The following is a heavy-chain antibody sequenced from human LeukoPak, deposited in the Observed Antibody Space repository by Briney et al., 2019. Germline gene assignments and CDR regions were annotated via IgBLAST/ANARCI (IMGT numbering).Heavy chain of an antibody. CDR1: GGTFSSYA. CDR2: IIPIFGTA. CDR3: AREYSSGWYHYFDY. J-gene: IGHJ4*02. V-gene: IGHV1-69*13. Sequence: ASVKVSCKASGGTFSSYAISWVRQAPGQGLEWMGGIIPIFGTANYAQKFQGRVTITADESTSTAYMELSSLRSEDTAVYYCAREYSSGWYHYFDYWGQGTLVTVSS. D-gene: IGHD6-19*01.